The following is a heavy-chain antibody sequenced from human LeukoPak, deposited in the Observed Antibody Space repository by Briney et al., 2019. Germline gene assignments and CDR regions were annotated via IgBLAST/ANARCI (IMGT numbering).Heavy chain of an antibody. CDR3: AGYGGKTIGWVY. V-gene: IGHV3-53*01. CDR1: GFTVSSNY. D-gene: IGHD4-23*01. CDR2: ICIGGTT. Sequence: GGSLRLSCAASGFTVSSNYMSWVRQAPGKGLEWVSIICIGGTTYYADSVRGRFTISRDNSKNTLYLQMNSLRAEDTAVYYCAGYGGKTIGWVYWGQGTLVTVSS. J-gene: IGHJ1*01.